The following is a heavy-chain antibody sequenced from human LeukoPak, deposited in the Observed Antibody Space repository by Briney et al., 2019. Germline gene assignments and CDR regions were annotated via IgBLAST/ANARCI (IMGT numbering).Heavy chain of an antibody. CDR2: ISSSGSTI. Sequence: GGSLRLSCAASGLTFSDYYMSWIRQAPGKGLEWVSYISSSGSTIYYADSVKGRFTISRDNAKNSLYLQMNSLRAEDTAVYYCATSPVYSYGHPYCFDYWGQGTLVTVSS. V-gene: IGHV3-11*04. CDR3: ATSPVYSYGHPYCFDY. D-gene: IGHD5-18*01. J-gene: IGHJ4*02. CDR1: GLTFSDYY.